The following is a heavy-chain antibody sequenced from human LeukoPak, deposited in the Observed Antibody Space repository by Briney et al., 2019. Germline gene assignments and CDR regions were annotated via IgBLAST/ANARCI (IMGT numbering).Heavy chain of an antibody. V-gene: IGHV1-18*01. J-gene: IGHJ6*02. D-gene: IGHD2-2*01. CDR1: GYTFTSYG. CDR2: ISAYNGNT. CDR3: ASDFGVVPAAMASNYYYYGMDV. Sequence: ASVKVSCKASGYTFTSYGISWVRQAPGQGLEWMGWISAYNGNTNYAQKLQGRVTMTTDTSTSTAYMELRSLRSDDTAVYYCASDFGVVPAAMASNYYYYGMDVWGQGTTVTVSS.